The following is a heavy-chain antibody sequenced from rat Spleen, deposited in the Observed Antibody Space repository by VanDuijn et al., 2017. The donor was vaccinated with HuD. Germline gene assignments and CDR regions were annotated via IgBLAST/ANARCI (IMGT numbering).Heavy chain of an antibody. CDR1: GFTFNDYW. Sequence: EVQLVESGGGLVQPGRSLKLSCVASGFTFNDYWMTWIRQAPGNGLKWVASVTETGDTSYYPDSVKGRFTISRDNAKSTLYLQMNSLRSEDTATYYCTRDTYRYFDYWGQGVMVTVSS. J-gene: IGHJ2*01. CDR3: TRDTYRYFDY. CDR2: VTETGDTS. D-gene: IGHD2-1*01. V-gene: IGHV5-31*01.